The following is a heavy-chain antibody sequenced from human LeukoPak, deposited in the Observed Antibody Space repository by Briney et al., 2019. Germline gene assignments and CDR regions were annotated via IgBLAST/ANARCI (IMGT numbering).Heavy chain of an antibody. J-gene: IGHJ4*02. CDR2: IYYSGSA. V-gene: IGHV4-59*01. D-gene: IGHD3-22*01. CDR3: ASVFYYDSSGYSYYFDY. CDR1: GGSISSYY. Sequence: SETLSLTCTVSGGSISSYYWTWIRQPPGKGLEWIGSIYYSGSANYNPSLKSRVTISVDTSKNQFSLNLSSVTAADTAVYYCASVFYYDSSGYSYYFDYWGQGTLVTVSS.